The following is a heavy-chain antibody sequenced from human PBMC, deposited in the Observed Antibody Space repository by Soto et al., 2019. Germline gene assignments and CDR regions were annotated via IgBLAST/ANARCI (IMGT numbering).Heavy chain of an antibody. J-gene: IGHJ6*02. CDR1: GGTFSSYA. Sequence: GASVKVSCKASGGTFSSYAISWVRQAPGQGLEWMGGIIPIFGTANYAQKFQGRVTITADESTSTAYMELSSLRSEDTAVYYCARPSTPRGYSGYDSPPRYYYYGMDVWGQGTTVTVSS. D-gene: IGHD5-12*01. V-gene: IGHV1-69*13. CDR3: ARPSTPRGYSGYDSPPRYYYYGMDV. CDR2: IIPIFGTA.